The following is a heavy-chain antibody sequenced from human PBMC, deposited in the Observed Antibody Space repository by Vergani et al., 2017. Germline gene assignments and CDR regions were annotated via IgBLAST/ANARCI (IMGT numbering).Heavy chain of an antibody. CDR2: VSTSGST. D-gene: IGHD5-24*01. CDR1: GGSISSAGFY. CDR3: ARSRLERWLHLGYFDY. Sequence: QVQLQESGPGLVKPSQTLSLTCTVSGGSISSAGFYWSWVRQPAGKELEWIGRVSTSGSTKYNPSLKSRVTMSIDTSKNQFSLKLSSVTAADTAVYYCARSRLERWLHLGYFDYWGQGTLVTVSS. J-gene: IGHJ4*02. V-gene: IGHV4-61*02.